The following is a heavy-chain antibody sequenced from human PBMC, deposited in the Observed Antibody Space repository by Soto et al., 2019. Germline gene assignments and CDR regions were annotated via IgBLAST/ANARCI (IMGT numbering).Heavy chain of an antibody. CDR3: ARSLDYDTSGPYYFDA. CDR2: IYESGRP. CDR1: VGSIRRDEYW. J-gene: IGHJ4*02. Sequence: TLSLTFAVPVGSIRRDEYWWSWIRPPPGKGLEWIGYIYESGRPYYHPSLKSRVAISLDRPRNHFSLQLNSVTAADTAMYYCARSLDYDTSGPYYFDAWGQGTLVTVSS. D-gene: IGHD3-22*01. V-gene: IGHV4-30-2*01.